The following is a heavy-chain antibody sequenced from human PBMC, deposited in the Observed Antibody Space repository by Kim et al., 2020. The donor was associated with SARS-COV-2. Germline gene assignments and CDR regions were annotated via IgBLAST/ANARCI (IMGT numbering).Heavy chain of an antibody. D-gene: IGHD6-13*01. V-gene: IGHV4-34*01. CDR3: ARGAAAAGRPNYYYYDGMDA. CDR1: GGSFSGYY. J-gene: IGHJ6*02. Sequence: SETLSLTCAVYGGSFSGYYWSWIRQPPGKGLEWIGEINHSGSTNYNPSLKSRVTISVDTSKNQFSLKLSSGTAADTAVYYCARGAAAAGRPNYYYYDGMDACGQGTTVTVSS. CDR2: INHSGST.